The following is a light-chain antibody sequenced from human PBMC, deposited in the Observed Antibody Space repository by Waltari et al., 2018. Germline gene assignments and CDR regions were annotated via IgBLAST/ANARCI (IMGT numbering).Light chain of an antibody. V-gene: IGLV2-14*01. Sequence: QSALTQPASVSGSPGQSITISCTGTSSDVGFYDFVSWFQQHPGKAPKVMIYKVNNRPSGVFTRFPGSKSANTAALTSSGLQAEDGADYYCSSYTRRSYWVFGGGTQLTVL. CDR1: SSDVGFYDF. CDR2: KVN. J-gene: IGLJ3*02. CDR3: SSYTRRSYWV.